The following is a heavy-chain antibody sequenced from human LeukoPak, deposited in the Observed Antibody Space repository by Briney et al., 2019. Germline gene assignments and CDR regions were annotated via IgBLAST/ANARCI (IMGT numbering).Heavy chain of an antibody. CDR3: AREGPDAFDI. J-gene: IGHJ3*02. Sequence: PGGSLRLSCAASGFTFSSYWMSWVRQAPGKGLEWVANIKQDGSEKDYVDSVKGRFTISRDNAKNSLHLQMNSLRTEDTAVYYCAREGPDAFDIWGQGTMVTVSS. CDR1: GFTFSSYW. CDR2: IKQDGSEK. V-gene: IGHV3-7*01.